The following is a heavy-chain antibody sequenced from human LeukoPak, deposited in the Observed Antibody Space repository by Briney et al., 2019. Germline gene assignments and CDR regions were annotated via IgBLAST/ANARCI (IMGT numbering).Heavy chain of an antibody. CDR3: ARNVPATAGQPLDY. J-gene: IGHJ4*02. Sequence: GGSLRLSCAASGFTFSSYNMNWVRQAPGKGLEWVSYISSSSSTIYYADSVKGRFTISRDNAKNSLYLQMNSLRDEDTAVYYCARNVPATAGQPLDYWGQGTLVTVSS. V-gene: IGHV3-48*02. CDR1: GFTFSSYN. CDR2: ISSSSSTI. D-gene: IGHD2-2*01.